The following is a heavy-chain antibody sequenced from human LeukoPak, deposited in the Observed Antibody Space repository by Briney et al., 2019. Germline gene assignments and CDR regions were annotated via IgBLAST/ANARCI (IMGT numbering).Heavy chain of an antibody. CDR2: IKSKTDGGTT. CDR1: GFTFTNAW. CDR3: ITVTKGYYYVMDV. J-gene: IGHJ6*02. V-gene: IGHV3-15*01. D-gene: IGHD4-11*01. Sequence: PGGSLRLSCAASGFTFTNAWMSWVRQAPGKGLEWVGLIKSKTDGGTTDFAAPVKGRFTISRDDSKNTLDLQMNSLKTEDTAVYYCITVTKGYYYVMDVWGQGTTVTVSS.